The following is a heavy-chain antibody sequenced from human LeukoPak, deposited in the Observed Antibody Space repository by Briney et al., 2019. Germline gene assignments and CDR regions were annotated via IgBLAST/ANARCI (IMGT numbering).Heavy chain of an antibody. J-gene: IGHJ4*02. V-gene: IGHV1-69*13. Sequence: ASVKVSCKASGGTFSSYAIGWVRQAPGQGLEWMGGIIPIFGTANYAQKFQGRVTITADESTSTAYMELSSLRSEDTAVYYCAREGPVGNSFDYWGQGTLVTVSS. CDR2: IIPIFGTA. CDR1: GGTFSSYA. D-gene: IGHD4-23*01. CDR3: AREGPVGNSFDY.